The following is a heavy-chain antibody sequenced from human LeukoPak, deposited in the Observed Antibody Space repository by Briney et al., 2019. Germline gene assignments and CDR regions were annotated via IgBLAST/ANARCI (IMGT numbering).Heavy chain of an antibody. V-gene: IGHV3-23*01. CDR1: GFTFSNYA. CDR3: AKDPYRASSGLVDY. J-gene: IGHJ4*02. CDR2: ISGSGGTT. Sequence: PGGSLRLSCATSGFTFSNYAVSWVRQAPGKGLEWVSSISGSGGTTYYADSVKGRFTIPRDNSKNTLYLQVNSLRAEDTAVYYCAKDPYRASSGLVDYWGQGTLVTVSS. D-gene: IGHD5-12*01.